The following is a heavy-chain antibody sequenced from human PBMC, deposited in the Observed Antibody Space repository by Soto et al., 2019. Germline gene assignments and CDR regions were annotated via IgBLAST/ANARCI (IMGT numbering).Heavy chain of an antibody. V-gene: IGHV3-72*01. D-gene: IGHD3-10*02. CDR2: TRNKANSYTT. CDR1: GFTLSDHY. Sequence: GGSLRLSCAGSGFTLSDHYIDWVRQAPGKGLEWVGRTRNKANSYTTEYAASVKGRFTISRDDSKNSLYLQMNSLKTEDTAVYYCATSRFGELYYYYGMDVWGQGTTVTVSS. CDR3: ATSRFGELYYYYGMDV. J-gene: IGHJ6*02.